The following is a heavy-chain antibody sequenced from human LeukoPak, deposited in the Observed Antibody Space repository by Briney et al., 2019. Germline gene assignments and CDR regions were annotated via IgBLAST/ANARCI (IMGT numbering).Heavy chain of an antibody. CDR2: INPSGGST. D-gene: IGHD5-12*01. CDR3: ARDRSSGYEFDY. V-gene: IGHV1-46*03. J-gene: IGHJ4*02. CDR1: GYTFTGYY. Sequence: GASVKVSCKASGYTFTGYYMHWVRHAPGQGLEWMGIINPSGGSTSYAQKFQGRVTMTRDTSTSTVYMELSSLRSEDTAVYYCARDRSSGYEFDYWGQGTLVTVSS.